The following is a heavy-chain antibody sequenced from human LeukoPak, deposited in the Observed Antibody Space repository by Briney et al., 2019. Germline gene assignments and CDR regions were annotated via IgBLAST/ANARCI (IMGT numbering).Heavy chain of an antibody. J-gene: IGHJ4*02. CDR2: ISYDGSNK. CDR3: AKDTVATIFGVVTIGKYYFDY. Sequence: GGSLRLSCAASGFTFSSYAMPWVRQAPGKGLEWVAVISYDGSNKYYADSVKGRFTISRDNSKNTLYLQMNSLRAEDTAVYYCAKDTVATIFGVVTIGKYYFDYWGQGTLVTVSS. CDR1: GFTFSSYA. V-gene: IGHV3-30-3*01. D-gene: IGHD3-3*01.